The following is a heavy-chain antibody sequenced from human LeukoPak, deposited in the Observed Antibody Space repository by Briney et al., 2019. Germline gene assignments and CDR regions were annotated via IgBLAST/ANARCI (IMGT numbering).Heavy chain of an antibody. CDR2: IYENGNT. CDR1: GGSIRSSHSF. CDR3: VRGAHYAWNS. D-gene: IGHD3-16*01. J-gene: IGHJ4*02. V-gene: IGHV4-39*07. Sequence: PSETLSLTCSVSGGSIRSSHSFWGWIRQPLGKGLEWIATIYENGNTYYSPSLKSRVTISVDKSKNQFSLTLTSVTAADTAVYFCVRGAHYAWNSWGQGTLVTVSS.